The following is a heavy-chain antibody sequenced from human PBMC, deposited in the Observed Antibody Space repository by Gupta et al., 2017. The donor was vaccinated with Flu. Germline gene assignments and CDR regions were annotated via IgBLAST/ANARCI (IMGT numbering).Heavy chain of an antibody. CDR3: AREIIGGAFDI. CDR1: GFTFSTYA. D-gene: IGHD3-16*01. J-gene: IGHJ3*02. V-gene: IGHV3-33*01. Sequence: QVQLVESGGGVVQPGRSLRLSCAASGFTFSTYAMHWVRQAPGKGLEWVAVTWYDGSKKYYADSVKGRFTISRDNSKNTLFLEMSSLRAEDTAVYYWAREIIGGAFDIWGQGTLVTVSS. CDR2: TWYDGSKK.